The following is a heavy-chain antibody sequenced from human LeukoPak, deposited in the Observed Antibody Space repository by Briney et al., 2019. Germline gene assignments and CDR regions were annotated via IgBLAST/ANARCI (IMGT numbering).Heavy chain of an antibody. Sequence: SETLSLTCTVSGDSISSNDYYWTWIRQPAGKGLEWIGLIYTSGSTNYNPSLKSRVTISIDTSKNQFSLKLSSVTAADTAVYYCAKIWQLWGQGTLVTVSS. CDR3: AKIWQL. CDR1: GDSISSNDYY. V-gene: IGHV4-61*02. D-gene: IGHD1-1*01. J-gene: IGHJ4*02. CDR2: IYTSGST.